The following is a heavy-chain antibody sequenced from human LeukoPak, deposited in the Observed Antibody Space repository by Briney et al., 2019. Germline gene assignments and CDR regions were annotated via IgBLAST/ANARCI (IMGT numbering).Heavy chain of an antibody. V-gene: IGHV3-53*01. Sequence: PGGSLRLSCAASGFTVSSNYMSWVRQAPGKGLEWVSVIYSGGSTDYADSVKGRFTISRDSSKNTLYLQMNSLRAEDTAVYYCARTTGSYLLFDYWGQGTLVTVSS. J-gene: IGHJ4*02. CDR3: ARTTGSYLLFDY. CDR2: IYSGGST. CDR1: GFTVSSNY. D-gene: IGHD1-26*01.